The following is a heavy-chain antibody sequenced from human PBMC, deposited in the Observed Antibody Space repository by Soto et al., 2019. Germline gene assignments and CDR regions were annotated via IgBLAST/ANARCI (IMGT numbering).Heavy chain of an antibody. D-gene: IGHD2-15*01. J-gene: IGHJ5*02. CDR2: ISAYNGNT. V-gene: IGHV1-18*01. CDR1: GYTFTSYG. Sequence: EASVKVSCKASGYTFTSYGISWVRQAPGQGLEWMGWISAYNGNTNYAQKLQGRVTMTTDTSTSTAYMELRSLRSDDTAVYYCARVGYCSGGSCYWFDPWGQGTLVTVSS. CDR3: ARVGYCSGGSCYWFDP.